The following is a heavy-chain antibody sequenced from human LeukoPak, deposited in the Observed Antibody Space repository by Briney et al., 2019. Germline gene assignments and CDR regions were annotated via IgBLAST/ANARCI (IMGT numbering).Heavy chain of an antibody. J-gene: IGHJ5*02. CDR1: GYIFTSYG. D-gene: IGHD3-22*01. CDR3: ARDINGYYYDSHGYYPTDL. V-gene: IGHV1-18*01. Sequence: RASVKVSCKASGYIFTSYGISWVRQAPGQGLEWMGWISVYNGNTNYPQRLQGGVTMTTDTSTTTAYMELRSLRSDDTAVYYCARDINGYYYDSHGYYPTDLWGQGTLVTVSS. CDR2: ISVYNGNT.